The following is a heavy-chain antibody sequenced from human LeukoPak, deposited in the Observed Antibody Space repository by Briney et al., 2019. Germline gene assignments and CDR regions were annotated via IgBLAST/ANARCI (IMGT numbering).Heavy chain of an antibody. D-gene: IGHD3-10*01. CDR1: GGTFSSYA. V-gene: IGHV1-69*06. CDR3: ARVSAGRLLPSLGY. Sequence: GSSVKVSCKASGGTFSSYAISWVRQAPGQGLEWMGGIIPIFGTANYAQKFQGRVTITADKSTSTAYMELSSLRSEDTAVYYCARVSAGRLLPSLGYWGQGTLVTVSS. J-gene: IGHJ4*02. CDR2: IIPIFGTA.